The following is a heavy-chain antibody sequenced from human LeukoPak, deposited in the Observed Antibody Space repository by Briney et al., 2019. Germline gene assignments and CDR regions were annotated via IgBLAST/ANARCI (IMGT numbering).Heavy chain of an antibody. CDR3: ARGSPYGRNWFDP. Sequence: SETLSLTCAVYGGSFSGYYWSWIRQPPGKGLEWVGEINHSGSTNYNPSLKSRGTISEETSKNQFSLKLSSVTAADTAVYYCARGSPYGRNWFDPWGQGTLVTVSS. CDR2: INHSGST. CDR1: GGSFSGYY. D-gene: IGHD3-10*01. V-gene: IGHV4-34*01. J-gene: IGHJ5*02.